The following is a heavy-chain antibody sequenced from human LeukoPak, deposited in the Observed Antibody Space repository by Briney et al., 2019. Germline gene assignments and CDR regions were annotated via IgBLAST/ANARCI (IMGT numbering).Heavy chain of an antibody. J-gene: IGHJ4*02. CDR2: IWGDGSNN. CDR3: AKDHSTHYYGSGTYGPRGYSDY. Sequence: GRSLRLSCAASGFTFSSYGMHWVRQAPGKGLEWVALIWGDGSNNYYADSVKGRFTISRDNSKNTLYLQMNSLRAEDTAVYYCAKDHSTHYYGSGTYGPRGYSDYWGQGTLVTVSS. V-gene: IGHV3-33*06. CDR1: GFTFSSYG. D-gene: IGHD3-10*01.